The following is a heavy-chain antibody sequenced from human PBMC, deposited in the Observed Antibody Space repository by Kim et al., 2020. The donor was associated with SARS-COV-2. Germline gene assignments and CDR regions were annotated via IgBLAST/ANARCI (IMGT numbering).Heavy chain of an antibody. D-gene: IGHD1-20*01. V-gene: IGHV4-34*01. J-gene: IGHJ2*01. CDR3: ARGRYGVKLWYFDL. Sequence: NRSLKRRVTISVDPSKTQFSLKLSPVAAADTAVYYCARGRYGVKLWYFDLWGRGTLVTVSS.